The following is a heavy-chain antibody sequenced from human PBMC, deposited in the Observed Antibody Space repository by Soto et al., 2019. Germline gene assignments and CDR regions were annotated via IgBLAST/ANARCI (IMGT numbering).Heavy chain of an antibody. CDR1: GVSVTSGTYY. CDR2: IYYTGST. D-gene: IGHD3-10*01. V-gene: IGHV4-39*01. Sequence: PSETLSLTCTVSGVSVTSGTYYWGWIRQPPGKGLEWIGTIYYTGSTYYDPSLKSRVTISVDTSKNQFSLKLTSVTAADTAVYYCALSSGKLLWFGEPFSGSGFDPRGQGTLVTVSS. CDR3: ALSSGKLLWFGEPFSGSGFDP. J-gene: IGHJ5*02.